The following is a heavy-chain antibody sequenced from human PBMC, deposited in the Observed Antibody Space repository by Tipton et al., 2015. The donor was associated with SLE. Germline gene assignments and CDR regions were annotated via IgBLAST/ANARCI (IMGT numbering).Heavy chain of an antibody. CDR3: ARLVTPFDY. J-gene: IGHJ4*02. Sequence: QSGPEVKKPGASVKVSCKASGYTFTSYGISWVRQAPGQGLEWMGRINPNSGGTNYAQKFQGRVTMTRDTSISTAYMELSRLRSDDTAVYYCARLVTPFDYWGQGTLVTVSS. CDR2: INPNSGGT. CDR1: GYTFTSYG. V-gene: IGHV1-2*06. D-gene: IGHD4-23*01.